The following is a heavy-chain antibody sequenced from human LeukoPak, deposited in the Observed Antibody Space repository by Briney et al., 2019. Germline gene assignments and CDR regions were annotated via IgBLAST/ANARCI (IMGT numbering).Heavy chain of an antibody. J-gene: IGHJ3*02. CDR1: GGSITSYY. CDR3: ASIGVVVDTDAFDI. Sequence: KPSETLSLTCTVSGGSITSYYWSWIRQPPGKGLEWIGYINYRGSTNYNPSLKSRVTISVDTSKNEFSLKLSSVTAEDTAVYYCASIGVVVDTDAFDIWGQGTMVTVSS. CDR2: INYRGST. D-gene: IGHD3-22*01. V-gene: IGHV4-59*01.